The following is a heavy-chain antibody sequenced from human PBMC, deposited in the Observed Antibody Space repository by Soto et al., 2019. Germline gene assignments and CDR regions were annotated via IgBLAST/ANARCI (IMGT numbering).Heavy chain of an antibody. V-gene: IGHV1-69*06. D-gene: IGHD3-3*01. Sequence: QVQLVQSGAEVKKPGSSVKVSCKASGGTFSSYAISWVRQAPGQGLEWMEGIIPIFGTANYAQKFQGRVTITADKSTSTAYMELSSLRSEDTAVYYCARAPRPFGVVIIGGNWFDPWGQGTLVTVSS. J-gene: IGHJ5*02. CDR1: GGTFSSYA. CDR2: IIPIFGTA. CDR3: ARAPRPFGVVIIGGNWFDP.